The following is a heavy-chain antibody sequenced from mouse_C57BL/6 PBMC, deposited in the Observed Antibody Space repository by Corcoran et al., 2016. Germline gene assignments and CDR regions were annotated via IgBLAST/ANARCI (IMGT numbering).Heavy chain of an antibody. D-gene: IGHD2-2*01. Sequence: QIQLVQSGPELKKPGETVKISCKASGYTFTTYGMSWVKQAPGKGLKWMGWINTYSGVPTYADDFKGRFAFSLETSASTAYLQINNLKNEDTATYVGARRVVTVRYFDVWGTGTTVTVSS. V-gene: IGHV9-3*01. CDR1: GYTFTTYG. CDR2: INTYSGVP. CDR3: ARRVVTVRYFDV. J-gene: IGHJ1*03.